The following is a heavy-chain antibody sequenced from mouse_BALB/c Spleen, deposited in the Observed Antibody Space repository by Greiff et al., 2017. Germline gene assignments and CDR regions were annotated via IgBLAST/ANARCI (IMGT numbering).Heavy chain of an antibody. V-gene: IGHV1S34*01. CDR3: ARAHDGYDGGYFDV. CDR2: ISCYNGAT. J-gene: IGHJ1*01. CDR1: GYSFTGYY. Sequence: LVKPGASVKISCKASGYSFTGYYMHWVKQSHGKSLEWIGYISCYNGATSYNQKFKGKATFTVDTSSSTAYMQFNSLTSEDSAVYYFARAHDGYDGGYFDVWGAGTTVTVSS. D-gene: IGHD2-3*01.